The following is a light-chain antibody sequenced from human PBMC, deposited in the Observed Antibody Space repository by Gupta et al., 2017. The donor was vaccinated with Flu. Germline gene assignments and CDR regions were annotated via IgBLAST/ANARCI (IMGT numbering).Light chain of an antibody. CDR2: EVS. Sequence: QSALTQPPSVSGSPGQSVTISCTGTSSDVGYYNRVSWYQQLPGTVPKLMIYEVSNRPAGVPGRFSGSKSGNTASLTISGLQGEDAADYYCSSDTSTDTFVFGTGTKLTVL. J-gene: IGLJ1*01. CDR1: SSDVGYYNR. CDR3: SSDTSTDTFV. V-gene: IGLV2-18*02.